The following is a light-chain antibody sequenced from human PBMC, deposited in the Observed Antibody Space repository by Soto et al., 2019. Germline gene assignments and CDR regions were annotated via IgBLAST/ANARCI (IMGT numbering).Light chain of an antibody. CDR1: QSVSSY. CDR2: DAS. Sequence: EIVLTQSPATLSLSPGERATLSCRASQSVSSYLAWYQQKPGQAPRLLIYDASNRATGIPARFSGSGSGTDFTLTISSLEPEDFAVYYCQHRGNWPLYTFGQGTKLEIK. V-gene: IGKV3-11*01. CDR3: QHRGNWPLYT. J-gene: IGKJ2*01.